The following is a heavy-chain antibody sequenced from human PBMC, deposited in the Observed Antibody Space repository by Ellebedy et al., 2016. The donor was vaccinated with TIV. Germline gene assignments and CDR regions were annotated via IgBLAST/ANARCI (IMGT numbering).Heavy chain of an antibody. D-gene: IGHD3-16*01. V-gene: IGHV3-21*01. CDR3: ARDRGGGAFDV. CDR2: ISSGSNYI. Sequence: GGSLRLXCAASGFPFDKHAMNWVRQAPGKGLEWISSISSGSNYIYYADSMKGRFTISRDNAKNSLFLQMNSLRAEDTAVYYCARDRGGGAFDVWGQGTMVTVSS. CDR1: GFPFDKHA. J-gene: IGHJ3*01.